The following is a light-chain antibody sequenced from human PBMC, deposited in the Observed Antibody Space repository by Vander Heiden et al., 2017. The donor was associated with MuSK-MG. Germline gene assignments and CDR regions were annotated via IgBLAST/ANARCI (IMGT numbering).Light chain of an antibody. J-gene: IGKJ2*01. Sequence: DIQMTQSPSVLSASVGDRVTITCRASQSISGLLAWYQQKPGKAPKLLIYKASTLDTGVPPRFSGSGSVTEFTLTISSLQPDDFATYYCQQDDRFSTFGQGTKLEIK. CDR2: KAS. CDR1: QSISGL. CDR3: QQDDRFST. V-gene: IGKV1-5*03.